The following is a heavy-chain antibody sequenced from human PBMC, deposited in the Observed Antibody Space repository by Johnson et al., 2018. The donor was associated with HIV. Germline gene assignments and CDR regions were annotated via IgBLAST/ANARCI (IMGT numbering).Heavy chain of an antibody. Sequence: VQVVESGGGLVKPGGSLRLSCAASGFTFSSYAMNWVRQAPGKGLEWVSAISGRGGSTYYADSVKGRFTISRDNSKNTLYLQMNSLRAEDTALYYCAREAYRAFDIWGQGTMVTVSS. D-gene: IGHD3-16*01. CDR1: GFTFSSYA. V-gene: IGHV3-23*04. CDR3: AREAYRAFDI. CDR2: ISGRGGST. J-gene: IGHJ3*02.